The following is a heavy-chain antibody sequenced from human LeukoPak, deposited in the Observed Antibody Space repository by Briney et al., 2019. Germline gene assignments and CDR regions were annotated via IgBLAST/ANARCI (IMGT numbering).Heavy chain of an antibody. CDR1: GFTSFSGHW. J-gene: IGHJ4*02. CDR2: IRFDGSEI. CDR3: ATRNNLEY. V-gene: IGHV3-7*01. Sequence: GGSLRLSCTVSGFTSFSGHWMSWVRQAPGKGLEWVANIRFDGSEIGYGDSVEGRFIISRDNSKSSLYLQMNSLRAEDTAVYYCATRNNLEYWGQGTLVTVSS.